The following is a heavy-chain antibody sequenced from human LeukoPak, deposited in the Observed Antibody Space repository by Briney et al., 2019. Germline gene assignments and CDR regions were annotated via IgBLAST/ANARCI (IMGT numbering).Heavy chain of an antibody. D-gene: IGHD4-17*01. J-gene: IGHJ4*02. V-gene: IGHV3-23*01. CDR1: GSTLRNYA. CDR2: VSGSGDST. CDR3: AKNGTSTVTTYLDY. Sequence: GGSLRLSCAAVGSTLRNYAMSWVRQAPGKGLELVSAVSGSGDSTSYADSVKGRFTISRDNSKNTLYLQMNSPRAQQTALYYCAKNGTSTVTTYLDYWGQGTLVTVSS.